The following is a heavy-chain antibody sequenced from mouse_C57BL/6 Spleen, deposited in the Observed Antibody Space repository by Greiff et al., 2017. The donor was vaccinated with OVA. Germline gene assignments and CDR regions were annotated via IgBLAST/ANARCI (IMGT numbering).Heavy chain of an antibody. Sequence: EVHLVESGGGLVKPGGSLKLSCAASGFTFSDYGMHWVRQAPEKGLEWVAYISSGSSTIYYADTVKGRFTISRDNAKNTLFLQMTSLRSEDTAMYYCARKFTTVGGYYAMDYWGQGTSVTVSS. J-gene: IGHJ4*01. CDR2: ISSGSSTI. V-gene: IGHV5-17*01. CDR1: GFTFSDYG. D-gene: IGHD1-1*01. CDR3: ARKFTTVGGYYAMDY.